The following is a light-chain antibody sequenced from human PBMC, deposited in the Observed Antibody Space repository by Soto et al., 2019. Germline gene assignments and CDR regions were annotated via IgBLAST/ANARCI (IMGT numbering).Light chain of an antibody. V-gene: IGKV2-28*01. CDR2: LGS. Sequence: DIVMTQSPLSLPVTPGEPASISCRSSQSLLHSNGYNYLDWYLQKPGQSPQLLIYLGSYRASGVPDRFSGSGSGTDFTLKISRVEAEDVWVYYCMQALQTRTFGQGTKVEI. CDR1: QSLLHSNGYNY. CDR3: MQALQTRT. J-gene: IGKJ1*01.